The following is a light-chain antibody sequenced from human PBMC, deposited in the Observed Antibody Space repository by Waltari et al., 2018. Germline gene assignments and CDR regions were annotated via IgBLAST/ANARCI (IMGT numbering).Light chain of an antibody. V-gene: IGLV1-47*01. CDR3: ATWDDRLSDYV. Sequence: QSVLTQPPSASGTPGQRVIISCSGSSSNIGSNYVYWYQQLLGPAPKLLIYRNNQRPSGVPDRFPGSKSGTSSSLAISGLRSEDEADYYCATWDDRLSDYVFGTGTKVTAL. J-gene: IGLJ1*01. CDR1: SSNIGSNY. CDR2: RNN.